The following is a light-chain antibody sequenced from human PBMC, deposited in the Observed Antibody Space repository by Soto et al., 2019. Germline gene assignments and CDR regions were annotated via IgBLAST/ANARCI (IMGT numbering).Light chain of an antibody. V-gene: IGKV3-20*01. J-gene: IGKJ1*01. CDR1: QSVTSTY. CDR3: QQYASSPRT. CDR2: GTS. Sequence: EIVLSQSPGTLSLSPGERATLSCRASQSVTSTYLAWYQQTPGQAPRLLIYGTSNRATGVPDRFSGSGSGTDFTFTISGLESEDFAVYYCQQYASSPRTFGQGTKVEIK.